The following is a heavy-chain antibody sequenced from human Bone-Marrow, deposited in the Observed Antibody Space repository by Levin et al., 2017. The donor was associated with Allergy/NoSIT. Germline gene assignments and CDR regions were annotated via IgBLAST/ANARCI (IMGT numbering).Heavy chain of an antibody. V-gene: IGHV3-48*01. J-gene: IGHJ6*03. CDR2: ISATSAKI. Sequence: GGSLRLSCVVSGFTFRSYAMNWVRQAPGKGLEWVSYISATSAKIDYADSVKGRFTISRDNARNSLFLQMNSLRADDMAVYYCVRDPSYGSSWYYYMDVWGKGTTVTVSS. CDR3: VRDPSYGSSWYYYMDV. CDR1: GFTFRSYA. D-gene: IGHD6-13*01.